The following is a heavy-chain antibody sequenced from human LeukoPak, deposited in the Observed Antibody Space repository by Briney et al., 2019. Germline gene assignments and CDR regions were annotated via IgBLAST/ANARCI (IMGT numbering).Heavy chain of an antibody. CDR1: GFTFSSYS. Sequence: GGSLRLSCAASGFTFSSYSMNWVRQAPGKGLEWVSSISSSSSYIYYADSVKGRFTISRDNAKNSLYLQMNSLRAEDTAVYYCARGPRGWTEYFQHWGQGTLVTVSS. CDR3: ARGPRGWTEYFQH. J-gene: IGHJ1*01. V-gene: IGHV3-21*01. CDR2: ISSSSSYI. D-gene: IGHD3-10*01.